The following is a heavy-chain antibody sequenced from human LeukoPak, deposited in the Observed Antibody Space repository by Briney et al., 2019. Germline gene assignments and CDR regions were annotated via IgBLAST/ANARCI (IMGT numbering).Heavy chain of an antibody. CDR1: GFTFGKYW. CDR2: IKLDGSEK. V-gene: IGHV3-7*03. Sequence: GGSLRLPCVASGFTFGKYWMSWVRQAPGKGLEWVANIKLDGSEKNYVDSVKGRFTISRDNTKNSLYLQMNSLRAEDTAVFYCARDQYDTWSRRGNFDSWGQGTLVIVSS. J-gene: IGHJ4*02. D-gene: IGHD3-3*01. CDR3: ARDQYDTWSRRGNFDS.